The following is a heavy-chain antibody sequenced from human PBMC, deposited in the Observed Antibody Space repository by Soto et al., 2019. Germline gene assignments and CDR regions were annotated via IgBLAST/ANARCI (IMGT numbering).Heavy chain of an antibody. V-gene: IGHV3-30-3*01. Sequence: TGGSLRLSCAASGFTFSSYAMHWVRQAPGKGLEWVAVISYDGSNKYYADSVKGRFTISRDNSKNTLYLQMNSLRAEDTAVYYCARDWVSDSSGYRGLWYWGQGTLVTVSS. CDR3: ARDWVSDSSGYRGLWY. CDR1: GFTFSSYA. D-gene: IGHD3-22*01. J-gene: IGHJ4*02. CDR2: ISYDGSNK.